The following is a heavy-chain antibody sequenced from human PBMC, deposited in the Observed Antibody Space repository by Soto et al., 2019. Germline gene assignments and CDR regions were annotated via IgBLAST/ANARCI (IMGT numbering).Heavy chain of an antibody. CDR1: GVSVSNGHFY. CDR2: IFHTGTT. CDR3: ASPAAESSGGVNSFCVY. V-gene: IGHV4-39*01. Sequence: PSETLSLTCSVSGVSVSNGHFYWDWLRQPPGRGPEWIGCIFHTGTTYFNPPLKSRVARSVDTSKTQFSLAYTAVTAADTAVYYCASPAAESSGGVNSFCVYWGQGLQVTVSS. D-gene: IGHD6-19*01. J-gene: IGHJ4*02.